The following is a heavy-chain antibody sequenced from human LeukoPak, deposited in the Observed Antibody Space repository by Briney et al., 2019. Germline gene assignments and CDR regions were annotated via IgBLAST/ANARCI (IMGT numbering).Heavy chain of an antibody. CDR1: GGSFSGYY. J-gene: IGHJ5*02. D-gene: IGHD3-3*01. CDR3: ASLTYDFWSGYPNNWFDP. CDR2: INHSGST. V-gene: IGHV4-34*01. Sequence: SETLSLTCAVYGGSFSGYYWSWIRQPPGKGLEWIGEINHSGSTNYNPSLKSRVTISVDTSKNQFSLKLSSVTAADTAVYYCASLTYDFWSGYPNNWFDPWGQGTLVTVSS.